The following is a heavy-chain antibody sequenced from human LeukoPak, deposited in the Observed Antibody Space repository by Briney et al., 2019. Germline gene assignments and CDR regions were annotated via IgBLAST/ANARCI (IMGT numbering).Heavy chain of an antibody. Sequence: SETLSLTCAVSGGSISSGGYSWSWIRQPPGKGLEWIGYIYHSGSTYYNPSLKSRVTISVDRSKNQFSLKLSSVTAADTAVYYCARGVGYYDSSGYYYVSYFDYWGQGTLVTVSS. J-gene: IGHJ4*02. V-gene: IGHV4-30-2*01. CDR3: ARGVGYYDSSGYYYVSYFDY. D-gene: IGHD3-22*01. CDR2: IYHSGST. CDR1: GGSISSGGYS.